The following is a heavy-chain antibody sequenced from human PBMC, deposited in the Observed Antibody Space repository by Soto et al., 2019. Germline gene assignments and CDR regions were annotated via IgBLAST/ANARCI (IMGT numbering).Heavy chain of an antibody. D-gene: IGHD4-17*01. V-gene: IGHV5-10-1*01. J-gene: IGHJ6*02. CDR2: IDPSDSYT. CDR3: ARQRYGDYDFNYYYYGMDV. Sequence: PGESLKISCKGSGYSFTSYWISWVRQMPGKGLEWMGRIDPSDSYTNYSPSLQGHVTISADKSISTAYLQWSSLKASDTAMYYCARQRYGDYDFNYYYYGMDVWGQGTTGT. CDR1: GYSFTSYW.